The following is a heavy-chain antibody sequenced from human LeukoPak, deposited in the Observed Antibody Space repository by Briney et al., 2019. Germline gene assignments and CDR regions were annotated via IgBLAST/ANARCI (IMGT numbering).Heavy chain of an antibody. CDR3: ARDGSYDILTGYYRAEYFQH. CDR1: GFTFSSYW. Sequence: GGSLRLSCAASGFTFSSYWMSWVRQAPGKGLEWVANIKQDGSEKYYVDSVKGRFTISRDNAKNSLYLQMNSLRAEDTAVYYCARDGSYDILTGYYRAEYFQHWGQGTLVTVSS. J-gene: IGHJ1*01. CDR2: IKQDGSEK. V-gene: IGHV3-7*01. D-gene: IGHD3-9*01.